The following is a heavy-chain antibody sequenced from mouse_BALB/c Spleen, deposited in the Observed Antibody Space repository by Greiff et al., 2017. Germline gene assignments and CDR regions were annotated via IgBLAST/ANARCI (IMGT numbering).Heavy chain of an antibody. Sequence: EVKLVESGGGLVQPGGSRKLSCAASGFTFSSFGMHWVRQAPEKGLEWVAYISSGSSTIYYADTVKGRFTISRDNPKNTLFLQMTSLRSEDTAMYYCAREAYYGSSLLYFDYWGQGTTLTVSS. J-gene: IGHJ2*01. D-gene: IGHD1-1*01. V-gene: IGHV5-17*02. CDR2: ISSGSSTI. CDR3: AREAYYGSSLLYFDY. CDR1: GFTFSSFG.